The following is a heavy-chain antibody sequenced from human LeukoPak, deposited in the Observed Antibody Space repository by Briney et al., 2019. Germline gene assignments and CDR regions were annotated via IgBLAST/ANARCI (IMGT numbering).Heavy chain of an antibody. CDR1: GGSFSGYY. V-gene: IGHV4-34*01. D-gene: IGHD5-18*01. Sequence: SETLSLTCAVHGGSFSGYYWSWIRQPPGKGLEWIGEINHSGSTNYNPSLKSRVTISVDTSKNQFSLKLSSVTAADTAVYYCARGYSYGQRFDYWGQGTLVTVSS. CDR2: INHSGST. J-gene: IGHJ4*02. CDR3: ARGYSYGQRFDY.